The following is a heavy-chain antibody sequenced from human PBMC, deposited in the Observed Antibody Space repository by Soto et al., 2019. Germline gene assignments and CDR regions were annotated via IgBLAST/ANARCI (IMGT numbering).Heavy chain of an antibody. Sequence: ASVKVSCKASGYTFTGYFIHWVRQAPGQGLEWMGWINPNSGATKYAQKFQGRVTMTRDTSKNQFSLQLNSVTPDDTAIYYCARGPGSLRPWGQGTLVTVSS. CDR2: INPNSGAT. D-gene: IGHD1-1*01. V-gene: IGHV1-2*02. CDR1: GYTFTGYF. CDR3: ARGPGSLRP. J-gene: IGHJ5*02.